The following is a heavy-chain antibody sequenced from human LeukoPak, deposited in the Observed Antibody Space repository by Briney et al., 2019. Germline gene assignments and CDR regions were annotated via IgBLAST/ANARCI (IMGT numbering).Heavy chain of an antibody. Sequence: GGSLRLSCAASGFTFSSYSMNWVRQAPGKGLEWVSSISSSSSYIYYADSVKGRFTISRDNAKNSLYLQMNSLGAEDTAVYYCARALNTYSGTPRDNWFDPWGQGTLVTVSS. CDR1: GFTFSSYS. J-gene: IGHJ5*02. CDR3: ARALNTYSGTPRDNWFDP. V-gene: IGHV3-21*01. D-gene: IGHD1-26*01. CDR2: ISSSSSYI.